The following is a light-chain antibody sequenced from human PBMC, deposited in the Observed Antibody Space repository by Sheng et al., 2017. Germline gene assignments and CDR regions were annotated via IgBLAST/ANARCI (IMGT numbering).Light chain of an antibody. CDR3: QQRSNWPQT. J-gene: IGKJ2*01. CDR2: GAS. CDR1: QTVGSKN. V-gene: IGKV3D-20*02. Sequence: EIVLTQSPGTLSLSPGEMATLSCRASQTVGSKNVAWYQQKPGQGPRLLIYGASNRATAFPDRFSGSGSGTDFTLTINSLEPEDFAVYYCQQRSNWPQTFGQGTKVEIK.